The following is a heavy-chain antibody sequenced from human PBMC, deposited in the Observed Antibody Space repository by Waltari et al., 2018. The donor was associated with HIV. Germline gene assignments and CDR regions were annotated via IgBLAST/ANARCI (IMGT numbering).Heavy chain of an antibody. CDR1: GGSMRSSSYY. V-gene: IGHV4-61*02. Sequence: QVQLQESGPGLVKPSQTLSLTCTVSGGSMRSSSYYWSWIRHPAGKGLAWIGRINTSANTNYNPALKSRVTISVDTPKNQFFLKLSSVTAADTAVYYCARDWGDYGMDVWGHGTTVTVSS. CDR2: INTSANT. J-gene: IGHJ6*02. CDR3: ARDWGDYGMDV. D-gene: IGHD3-16*01.